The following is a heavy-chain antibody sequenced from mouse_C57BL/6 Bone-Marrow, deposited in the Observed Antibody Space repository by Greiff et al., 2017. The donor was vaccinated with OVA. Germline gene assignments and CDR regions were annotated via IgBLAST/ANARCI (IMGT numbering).Heavy chain of an antibody. Sequence: QVQLQQPGAELVKPGASVKLSCKASGYTFTSYWMHWVKQRPGQGLEWIGMIHPNSGSTNYNEKFKSKATLTVDKSSSTAYMQLSSLTSEDSAVYYCYGSSPYYAMDYWGQGTSVTVYS. CDR1: GYTFTSYW. J-gene: IGHJ4*01. CDR3: YGSSPYYAMDY. CDR2: IHPNSGST. V-gene: IGHV1-64*01. D-gene: IGHD1-1*01.